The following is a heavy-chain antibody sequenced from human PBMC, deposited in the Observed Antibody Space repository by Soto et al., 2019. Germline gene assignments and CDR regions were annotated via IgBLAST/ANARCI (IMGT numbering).Heavy chain of an antibody. CDR1: GFTFNIFG. CDR3: AKDRSGGTYFDS. V-gene: IGHV3-23*01. CDR2: ISGSGSDT. Sequence: PGGSLRLSCSASGFTFNIFGPSWVRQAPGKGLEWVSAISGSGSDTYYADSVKGRFTISRDNSYNTLYLQINSLRAEDTAIYYCAKDRSGGTYFDSWGQGTMVTVYS. D-gene: IGHD3-10*01. J-gene: IGHJ4*02.